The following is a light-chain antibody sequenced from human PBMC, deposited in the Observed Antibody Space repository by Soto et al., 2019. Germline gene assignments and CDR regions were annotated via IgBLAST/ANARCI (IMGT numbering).Light chain of an antibody. CDR2: AAS. Sequence: DIQMTQSPSSLSASVGDRVTITFRASQSITTYLNWYRQKPGKAPKLLIYAASSLQSGVPSRFSGSGSETEFTLSISSLQPEDFATYFCQQIYSATLNFSGGTKV. CDR1: QSITTY. CDR3: QQIYSATLN. J-gene: IGKJ4*01. V-gene: IGKV1-39*01.